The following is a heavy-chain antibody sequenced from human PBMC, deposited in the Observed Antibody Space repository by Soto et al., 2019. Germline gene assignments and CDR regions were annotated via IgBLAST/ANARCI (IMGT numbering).Heavy chain of an antibody. CDR3: AKDISLGELSAADH. D-gene: IGHD3-16*02. V-gene: IGHV3-9*01. Sequence: VQLVESGGGLVQPGRSLRLSCVASGFTFDDYAMHWVRQAPGKGLEWVSGMSWNRGSIVYADSVKGRFTISRDNAKNSLCLQMNSLRPEDSALYYCAKDISLGELSAADHWGQGTLVTVS. CDR1: GFTFDDYA. CDR2: MSWNRGSI. J-gene: IGHJ4*02.